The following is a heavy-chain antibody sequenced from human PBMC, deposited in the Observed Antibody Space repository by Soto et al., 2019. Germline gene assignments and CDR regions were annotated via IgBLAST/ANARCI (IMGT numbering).Heavy chain of an antibody. CDR1: GYSFVGYY. D-gene: IGHD5-18*01. CDR3: ARQIREYNFDY. CDR2: INPTTGGT. Sequence: ASVKVSCKVSGYSFVGYYLHWMRQAPGQGLEWLGWINPTTGGTNYPQKFQGRVTMTRDTSISTAYMELSSLRSDDTAVYFCARQIREYNFDYWGQGTLVTVSS. V-gene: IGHV1-2*02. J-gene: IGHJ4*02.